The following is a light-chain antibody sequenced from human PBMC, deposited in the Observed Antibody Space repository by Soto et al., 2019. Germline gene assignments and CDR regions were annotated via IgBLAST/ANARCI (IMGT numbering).Light chain of an antibody. Sequence: ETVMTQSPATLSVTPGDRATLTCRANQNIRSNLAWHQQKPGQAPKLLIYGASTRATGVPARFSGSGSGTEFTLTISSLQSEDFAVYYYQQYNNWPPWTFGQGTKVEIK. CDR2: GAS. V-gene: IGKV3-15*01. CDR1: QNIRSN. CDR3: QQYNNWPPWT. J-gene: IGKJ1*01.